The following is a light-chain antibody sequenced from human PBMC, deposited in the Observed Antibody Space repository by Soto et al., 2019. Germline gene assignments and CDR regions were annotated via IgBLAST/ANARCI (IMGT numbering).Light chain of an antibody. CDR3: QQYGSSPPWT. Sequence: EIVLTQSPGTLSLSPGERATLSCRASQSISSSYLAWYQQKPGQAPRLLIYGAYIRATGIPDRFSGSGSGTDFPLTISRLEPEDFAVYYCQQYGSSPPWTFGQGTKVEIK. CDR1: QSISSSY. CDR2: GAY. J-gene: IGKJ1*01. V-gene: IGKV3-20*01.